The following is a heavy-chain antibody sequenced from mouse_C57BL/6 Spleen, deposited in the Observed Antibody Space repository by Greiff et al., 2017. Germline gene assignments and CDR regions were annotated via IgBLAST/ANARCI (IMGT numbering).Heavy chain of an antibody. D-gene: IGHD1-1*01. J-gene: IGHJ2*01. Sequence: QVQLKESGAELARPGASVKLSCKASGYTFTSYGISWVKQRTGQGLEWIGEIYPRSGNTYYNEKFKGKATLTADKSSSTAYMELRSLTSEDSAVYFCARGESDYYGSSYDYFDYWGQGTTLTVSS. CDR2: IYPRSGNT. CDR1: GYTFTSYG. CDR3: ARGESDYYGSSYDYFDY. V-gene: IGHV1-81*01.